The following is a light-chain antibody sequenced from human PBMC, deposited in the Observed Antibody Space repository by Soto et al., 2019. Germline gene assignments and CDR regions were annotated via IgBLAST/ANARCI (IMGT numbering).Light chain of an antibody. CDR2: GAS. Sequence: IVLTQSPGTLSLSPGKRATLSCRASQSISSSYLAWYQQRPGQAPRLLIYGASSRATGIPDRFSGSGSGTEFTLTISSLQPDDFATYFCQQYQTYSTFGQGTRLEI. V-gene: IGKV3-20*01. CDR3: QQYQTYST. J-gene: IGKJ5*01. CDR1: QSISSSY.